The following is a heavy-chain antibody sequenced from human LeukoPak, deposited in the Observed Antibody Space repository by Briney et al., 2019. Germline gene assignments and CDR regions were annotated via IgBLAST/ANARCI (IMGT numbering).Heavy chain of an antibody. CDR1: GGSISGYY. Sequence: SETLSLTCTVSGGSISGYYWGWIRQPPGKGLEWIGYIYYSGSTNYNASLKSRVTISVDTSKNQFSLKLSSVTAADTAVYYCARLVPGYGYEWYFDLWGRGTLFTASS. CDR2: IYYSGST. J-gene: IGHJ2*01. V-gene: IGHV4-59*08. CDR3: ARLVPGYGYEWYFDL. D-gene: IGHD5-18*01.